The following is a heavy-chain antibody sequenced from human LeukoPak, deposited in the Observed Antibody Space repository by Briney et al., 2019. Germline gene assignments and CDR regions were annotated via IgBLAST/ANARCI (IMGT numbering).Heavy chain of an antibody. V-gene: IGHV4-34*01. J-gene: IGHJ5*02. CDR2: INHSGST. CDR1: GGSFSGYY. CDR3: ARRTIGAVAATGSWFDP. D-gene: IGHD2-15*01. Sequence: PSETLSLTCAVYGGSFSGYYWSWIRQPPGKGLEWIGEINHSGSTNYNPSLKSRVTISVDTSKNQFSLKLSSVTAADTAVYYCARRTIGAVAATGSWFDPWGQGTLVTVSS.